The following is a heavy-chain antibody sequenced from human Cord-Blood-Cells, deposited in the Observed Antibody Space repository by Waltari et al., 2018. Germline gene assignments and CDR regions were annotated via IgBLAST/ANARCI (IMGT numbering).Heavy chain of an antibody. D-gene: IGHD6-6*01. V-gene: IGHV3-53*01. Sequence: EVQLVESGGGLIQPGGSLRLSCAASGFTVGSNYMSWVRQAPGKGLEWVSVIYSGGSTYYANSVKGRFTISRDNSKNTLYLQMNSLRAEDTAVYYCARAPYSSSFAFDIWGQGTMVTVSS. CDR3: ARAPYSSSFAFDI. J-gene: IGHJ3*02. CDR2: IYSGGST. CDR1: GFTVGSNY.